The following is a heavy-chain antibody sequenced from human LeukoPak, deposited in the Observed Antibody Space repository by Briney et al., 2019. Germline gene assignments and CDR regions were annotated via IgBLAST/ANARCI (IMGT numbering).Heavy chain of an antibody. Sequence: ASVKVSCKASGYTFTSYAMNWVRQAPGQGLEWMGWINTNTGNPTYAQGFTGRFVFSLDTSVSTAYLQISSLKAEDTAVYYCARGPISTCYDFWSGYSAPDYWGQGTLVTVSS. V-gene: IGHV7-4-1*02. D-gene: IGHD3-3*01. CDR3: ARGPISTCYDFWSGYSAPDY. J-gene: IGHJ4*02. CDR2: INTNTGNP. CDR1: GYTFTSYA.